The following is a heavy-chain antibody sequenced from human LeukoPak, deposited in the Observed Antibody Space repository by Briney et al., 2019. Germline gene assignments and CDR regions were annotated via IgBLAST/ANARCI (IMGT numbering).Heavy chain of an antibody. D-gene: IGHD3-9*01. J-gene: IGHJ4*02. CDR2: IKQDGSEK. V-gene: IGHV3-7*01. Sequence: PGGSLRLSCAASGFTFSSYWMSWVRQAPGKGLEWVAKIKQDGSEKYYVDSVKGRFTISRDNAKNSLYLQMNSLRAEDTAVYYCATTYYDILTGYQYYFDYWGQGTLVTVSS. CDR1: GFTFSSYW. CDR3: ATTYYDILTGYQYYFDY.